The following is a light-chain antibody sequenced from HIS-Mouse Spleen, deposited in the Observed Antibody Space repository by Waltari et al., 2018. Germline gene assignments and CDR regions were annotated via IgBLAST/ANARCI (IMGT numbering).Light chain of an antibody. Sequence: QSALTQPPSASGSPGQSVTISCTGTSSDVGGYNYVSWYQQHPVKAPKLMIYEVSKRPSGVPDRFAGSKSGNTASLTVSGLQAEDEADYYCSSYAGSNNLGVFGGGTKLTVL. CDR2: EVS. J-gene: IGLJ2*01. CDR1: SSDVGGYNY. CDR3: SSYAGSNNLGV. V-gene: IGLV2-8*01.